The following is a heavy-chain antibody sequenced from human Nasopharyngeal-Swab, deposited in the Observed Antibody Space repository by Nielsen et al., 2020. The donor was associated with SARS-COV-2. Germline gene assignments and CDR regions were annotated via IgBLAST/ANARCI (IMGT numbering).Heavy chain of an antibody. CDR2: ISGSGGST. CDR3: AKFNMIVVVITVFDY. CDR1: GFTFSSYA. D-gene: IGHD3-22*01. J-gene: IGHJ4*02. V-gene: IGHV3-23*01. Sequence: GESLKISCAASGFTFSSYAMSWVRQAPGKGLEWVLAISGSGGSTYYADSVKGRFTISRDNSKNTLYLQMNSLRAEDTAVYYCAKFNMIVVVITVFDYWGQGTLVTVSS.